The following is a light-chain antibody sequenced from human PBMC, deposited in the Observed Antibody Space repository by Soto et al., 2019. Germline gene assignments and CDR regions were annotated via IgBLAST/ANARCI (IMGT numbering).Light chain of an antibody. CDR3: CSYAGTVAYV. CDR2: EVN. J-gene: IGLJ1*01. CDR1: SSDVGNYNL. Sequence: QSVLTQPASVSGSPGQSITISCAGSSSDVGNYNLVSWYQQHPGKAPKLMISEVNKRPSGVSNRFSGSKSGNTASLTISGLQAEDEADYYCCSYAGTVAYVFGTGTKVT. V-gene: IGLV2-23*02.